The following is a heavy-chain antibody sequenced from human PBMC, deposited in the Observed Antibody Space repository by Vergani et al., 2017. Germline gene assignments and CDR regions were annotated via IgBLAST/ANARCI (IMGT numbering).Heavy chain of an antibody. D-gene: IGHD1-26*01. Sequence: QVQLVESGGGVVQPGRSLRLSCAASGFTFSSYGMHWVRQAPGKGLEWVAVLSYDGSNKYYADSVKGRFTISRDNSKNTLYLQMNSLRAEDTAVYYCAKYYWEWELLSPFYWGQGTLVTVSS. CDR1: GFTFSSYG. CDR2: LSYDGSNK. J-gene: IGHJ4*02. CDR3: AKYYWEWELLSPFY. V-gene: IGHV3-30*18.